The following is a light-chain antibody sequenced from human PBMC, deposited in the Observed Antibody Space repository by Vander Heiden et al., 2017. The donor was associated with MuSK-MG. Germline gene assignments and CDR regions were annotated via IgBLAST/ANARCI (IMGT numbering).Light chain of an antibody. V-gene: IGKV1-5*03. CDR1: QSISSW. CDR3: QQDSSYRT. CDR2: KAS. Sequence: DIQMTQSPSTLSASVGDRVTITCRASQSISSWLAWYQQKPGKAPKPLIYKASWLESGVPSRFSGSGSGTEFTLTISSLQPDDFVTYYCQQDSSYRTFGQGTKVEIK. J-gene: IGKJ1*01.